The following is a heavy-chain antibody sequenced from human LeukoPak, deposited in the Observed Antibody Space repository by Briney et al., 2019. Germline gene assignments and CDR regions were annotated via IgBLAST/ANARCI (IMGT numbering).Heavy chain of an antibody. Sequence: SVKVSCKASGGTFSSYANSWVRQAPGQGLEWMGGIIPIFGTANYAQKFQGRVTITADESTSTAYMELSSLRSEDTAVYYCARDRSIAVAGTYFDYWGQGTLVTVSS. CDR1: GGTFSSYA. CDR3: ARDRSIAVAGTYFDY. J-gene: IGHJ4*02. V-gene: IGHV1-69*01. D-gene: IGHD6-19*01. CDR2: IIPIFGTA.